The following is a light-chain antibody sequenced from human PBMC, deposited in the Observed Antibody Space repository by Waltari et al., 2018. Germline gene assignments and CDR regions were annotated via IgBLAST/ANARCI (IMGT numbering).Light chain of an antibody. CDR1: QNINTY. V-gene: IGKV1-5*01. CDR2: GGS. CDR3: QRYNSYSNT. J-gene: IGKJ2*01. Sequence: DIQMTQSPSTLSASVGDRVTITCRASQNINTYLAWYQQKPGKAPKHLVYGGSTLESGVPLRFSGSGSGTEFTLTISSLQPDDFATYYCQRYNSYSNTFGQGTKLEIK.